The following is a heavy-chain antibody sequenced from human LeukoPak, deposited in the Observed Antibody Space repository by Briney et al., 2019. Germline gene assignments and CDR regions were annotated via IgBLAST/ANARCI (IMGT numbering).Heavy chain of an antibody. CDR3: ASDSADFFWASEEGDFHI. CDR1: GFTFSDYS. D-gene: IGHD3-16*01. J-gene: IGHJ3*02. V-gene: IGHV3-21*01. CDR2: ISSHTTYM. Sequence: PGGSLRLSCAASGFTFSDYSMNWVRQAPGKGLEWVSSISSHTTYMYYADSVKGRFTISRDNAKDSLYLQMNSLRVEVTAVYYSASDSADFFWASEEGDFHIWGQGTMVSVSS.